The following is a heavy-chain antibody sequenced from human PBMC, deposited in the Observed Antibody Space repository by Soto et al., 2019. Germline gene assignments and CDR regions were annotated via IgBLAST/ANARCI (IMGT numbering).Heavy chain of an antibody. Sequence: SEPLSLTCTVTGGSISSYYWSWIRQHPGKGLEWIGYIYYSGSTNYNPSLKSRVTISVDTSKNQFSLNLSSVTAADTALYYCARVRTYCSSNSCYRTNNWFDPWGQGTLVTVS. V-gene: IGHV4-59*01. CDR3: ARVRTYCSSNSCYRTNNWFDP. D-gene: IGHD2-2*01. J-gene: IGHJ5*02. CDR1: GGSISSYY. CDR2: IYYSGST.